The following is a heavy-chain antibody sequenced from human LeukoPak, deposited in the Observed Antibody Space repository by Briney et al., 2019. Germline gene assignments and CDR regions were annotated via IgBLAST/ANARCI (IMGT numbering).Heavy chain of an antibody. J-gene: IGHJ6*03. D-gene: IGHD6-13*01. V-gene: IGHV4-59*11. Sequence: SETLSLTCTVSGGFISSHYWSWIRQPPGKGLEWIGYIYYSGSTNYNPPLKSRVTMSVDTSKNQFSLKLSSVTAADTAVYYCARGNSSSWYSGYYYYYMDVWGKGTTVTVSS. CDR3: ARGNSSSWYSGYYYYYMDV. CDR2: IYYSGST. CDR1: GGFISSHY.